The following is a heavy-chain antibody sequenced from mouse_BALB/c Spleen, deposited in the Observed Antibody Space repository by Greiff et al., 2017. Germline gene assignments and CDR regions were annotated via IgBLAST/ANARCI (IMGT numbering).Heavy chain of an antibody. CDR2: IYPGDGST. V-gene: IGHV1S56*01. D-gene: IGHD1-1*01. CDR3: AREGYGSRQFAY. J-gene: IGHJ3*01. Sequence: VQLQQSGPEVVKPGALVKISCKASGYTFTSYDINWVKQRPGQGLEWIGWIYPGDGSTKYNEKFKGKATLTADKSSSTAYMQLSSLTSENSAVYFCAREGYGSRQFAYWGQGTLVTVSA. CDR1: GYTFTSYD.